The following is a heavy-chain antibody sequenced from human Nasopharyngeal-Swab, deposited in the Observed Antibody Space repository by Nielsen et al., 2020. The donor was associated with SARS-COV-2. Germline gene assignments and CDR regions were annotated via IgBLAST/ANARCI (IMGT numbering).Heavy chain of an antibody. D-gene: IGHD3-10*01. CDR1: GFTFSSYW. J-gene: IGHJ6*02. Sequence: GGSLRLSCAASGFTFSSYWMSWVRQAPGKGLEWVANIKQDGSEKYYVDSVKGRFTISRDNAKNSLYLQMNSLRAEDTAVYYCARFGRIAPYYYYGMDVWGQGTTVTVS. V-gene: IGHV3-7*01. CDR2: IKQDGSEK. CDR3: ARFGRIAPYYYYGMDV.